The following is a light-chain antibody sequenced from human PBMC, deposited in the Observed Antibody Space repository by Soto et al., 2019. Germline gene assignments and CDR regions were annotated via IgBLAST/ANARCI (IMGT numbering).Light chain of an antibody. Sequence: EIVMTQSPGTLSVSPGERATLSCRASQSVRSKLAWYQQKPGQAPRLLIYDASTRATGIPARFSGSGSGTEFTLTISSLQSEDFAVYYCQQYNNWPPITFGQGTHLEIK. CDR3: QQYNNWPPIT. CDR2: DAS. CDR1: QSVRSK. J-gene: IGKJ5*01. V-gene: IGKV3-15*01.